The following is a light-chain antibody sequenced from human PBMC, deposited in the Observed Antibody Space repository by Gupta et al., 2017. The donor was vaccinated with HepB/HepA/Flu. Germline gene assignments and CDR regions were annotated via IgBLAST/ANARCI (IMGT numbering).Light chain of an antibody. CDR3: QQYGSSPLT. Sequence: DIVLTQSPGTLSLSPGERATLSCRASQSVSSSYLAWYQQKPGQAPRLLIYGESSRATGIPDRFSDSGSGTDFTLTIIRLEPEDFAVYYCQQYGSSPLTFGGGTKVELK. CDR1: QSVSSSY. CDR2: GES. V-gene: IGKV3-20*01. J-gene: IGKJ4*01.